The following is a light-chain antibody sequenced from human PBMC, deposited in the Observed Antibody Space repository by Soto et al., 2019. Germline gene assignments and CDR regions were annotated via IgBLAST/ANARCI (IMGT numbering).Light chain of an antibody. J-gene: IGLJ1*01. CDR2: EVS. V-gene: IGLV2-14*02. CDR1: SSDVGSYNL. Sequence: QSALTQPASVSGSPGQSITISCTGTSSDVGSYNLVSWYQQHPGKAPKLMIYEVSYRPSGVSNRSSGSKSGNTASLTISGLQAEDEADYYCNSYTTSSTRVFGTGTKLTVL. CDR3: NSYTTSSTRV.